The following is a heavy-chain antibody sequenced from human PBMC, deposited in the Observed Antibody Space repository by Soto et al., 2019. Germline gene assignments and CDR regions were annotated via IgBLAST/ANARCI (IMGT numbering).Heavy chain of an antibody. V-gene: IGHV3-23*01. J-gene: IGHJ4*02. D-gene: IGHD1-26*01. CDR2: IRETGNT. CDR1: GLTFSNYA. Sequence: PGGSLRLSCAASGLTFSNYAMSWIRQAPGKGLEWVSTIRETGNTYYADSVRGRFATSRDNSGNTLYLQMSSLRAEDTAVYYCAKQQMGVIRALDYWGQGTLVTVSS. CDR3: AKQQMGVIRALDY.